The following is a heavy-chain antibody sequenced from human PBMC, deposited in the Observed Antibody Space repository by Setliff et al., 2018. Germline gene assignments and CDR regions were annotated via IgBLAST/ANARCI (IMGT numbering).Heavy chain of an antibody. Sequence: GSLRLSCAASGFTFSDYYMSWIRQAPGKGLEWVSYISSSGSTIYYADSVKGRFTISRDNSKNTLYLQMNSLRAEDTAVYYCAREKPRSGLDYWGQGTLVTVSS. CDR3: AREKPRSGLDY. CDR1: GFTFSDYY. J-gene: IGHJ4*02. D-gene: IGHD6-19*01. CDR2: ISSSGSTI. V-gene: IGHV3-11*04.